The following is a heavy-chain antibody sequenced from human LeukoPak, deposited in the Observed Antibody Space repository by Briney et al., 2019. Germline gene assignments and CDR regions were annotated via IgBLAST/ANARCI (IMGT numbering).Heavy chain of an antibody. CDR2: IYRDSSVK. CDR1: GFNFDEYA. J-gene: IGHJ4*02. Sequence: GGSLRLSCVASGFNFDEYAMNWVRQAPGKGLEWISCIYRDSSVKHYADSVRGRFTVSRDNAKNSVYLQMNSLRAEDTAVYFCVRYGSGSNYRDPFDSWGQGTLVTVSS. V-gene: IGHV3-48*01. CDR3: VRYGSGSNYRDPFDS. D-gene: IGHD3-10*01.